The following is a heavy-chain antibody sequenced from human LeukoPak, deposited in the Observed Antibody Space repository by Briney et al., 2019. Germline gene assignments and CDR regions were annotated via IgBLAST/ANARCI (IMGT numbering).Heavy chain of an antibody. J-gene: IGHJ4*02. Sequence: PSETLSLTCSVSVGSLKRYYWNSISEPPGKGPEWIGYMFHTGYTNCNPSLWSRVTTSVDTSKNQSSLKVNSVTAADTAVYYCAGVFSGRRPFEVWGQGTLVTVSS. D-gene: IGHD3-10*01. CDR1: VGSLKRYY. CDR3: AGVFSGRRPFEV. CDR2: MFHTGYT. V-gene: IGHV4-59*01.